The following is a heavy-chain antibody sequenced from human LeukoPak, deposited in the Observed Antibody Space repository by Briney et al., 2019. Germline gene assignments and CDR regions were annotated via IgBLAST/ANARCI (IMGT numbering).Heavy chain of an antibody. D-gene: IGHD3-16*02. V-gene: IGHV3-23*01. Sequence: GGSLRLSCVPSGFTFSSYAMSWVRQAPGKGLEWVSAISGSGGSTYYADSVKGRFTISRDNSKNTLYLQMNSLRAEDTAVYYCAKDQSAAYYDYVWGSYRQYYFDYWCQGTLVTVSS. J-gene: IGHJ4*02. CDR2: ISGSGGST. CDR1: GFTFSSYA. CDR3: AKDQSAAYYDYVWGSYRQYYFDY.